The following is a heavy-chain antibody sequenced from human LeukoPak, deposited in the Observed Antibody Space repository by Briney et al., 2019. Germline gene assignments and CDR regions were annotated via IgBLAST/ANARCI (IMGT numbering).Heavy chain of an antibody. D-gene: IGHD6-13*01. V-gene: IGHV4-59*01. Sequence: PSETLSLTCTVSGGSISSYYWSWIRQPPGKGLEWIGYIYYSGSTNYNPSLKSRVTISVDTSKNQFSLKLSSVTAADTAVYYCARDIAAAGGWFDSWGQGTLVTVSS. CDR3: ARDIAAAGGWFDS. CDR2: IYYSGST. J-gene: IGHJ5*01. CDR1: GGSISSYY.